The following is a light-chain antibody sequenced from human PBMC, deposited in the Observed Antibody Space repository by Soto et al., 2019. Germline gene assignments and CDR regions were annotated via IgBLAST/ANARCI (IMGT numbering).Light chain of an antibody. V-gene: IGKV3-15*01. Sequence: EIEMTRAAASKSVSPGGGAAIYCRASQNIGRNLAWFQQKPGQAPRLLMYGVSIRASDFPARFSGSGYGTYFTLTIRSLQSEDFAVYYCQQYNICRSLPFGAGTRLEIK. J-gene: IGKJ5*01. CDR1: QNIGRN. CDR3: QQYNICRSLP. CDR2: GVS.